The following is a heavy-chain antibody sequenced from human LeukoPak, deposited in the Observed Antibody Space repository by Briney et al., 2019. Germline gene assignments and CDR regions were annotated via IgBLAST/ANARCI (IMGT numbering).Heavy chain of an antibody. Sequence: GASVKVSCKASGYTFSGYYMHLVRQAPGQGLEWIGLIYPNSGGTNYAQKFQGRVTMTRDTSISPVYMELSRLRSDDTAVYYCARDGGMVTWGWFDPWGQGTLVTVSS. D-gene: IGHD2-15*01. CDR1: GYTFSGYY. CDR3: ARDGGMVTWGWFDP. V-gene: IGHV1-2*02. CDR2: IYPNSGGT. J-gene: IGHJ5*02.